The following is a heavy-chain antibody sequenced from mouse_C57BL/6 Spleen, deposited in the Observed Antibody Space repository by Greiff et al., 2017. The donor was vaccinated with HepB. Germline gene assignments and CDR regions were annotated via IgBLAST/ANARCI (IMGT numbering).Heavy chain of an antibody. CDR3: ARSYYDYHYAMDY. CDR1: GYTFTGYW. V-gene: IGHV1-55*01. CDR2: IYPGSGST. J-gene: IGHJ4*01. Sequence: QVQLQQPGAELVKPGASVKMSCKASGYTFTGYWITWVKQRPGQGLEWIGDIYPGSGSTNYNEKFKSKATLTVDTSSSTAYMQLSSLTSEDSAVYYCARSYYDYHYAMDYWGQGTSVTVSS. D-gene: IGHD2-4*01.